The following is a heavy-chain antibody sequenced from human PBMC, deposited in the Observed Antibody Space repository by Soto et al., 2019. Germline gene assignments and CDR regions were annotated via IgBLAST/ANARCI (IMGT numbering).Heavy chain of an antibody. V-gene: IGHV3-33*01. CDR2: IWYDATNK. CDR3: ARDGADYLQLKYYFDY. D-gene: IGHD4-17*01. J-gene: IGHJ4*02. CDR1: GFTFSSYG. Sequence: GGSLGLSCTASGFTFSSYGMHWVRQAPGKGLEWVALIWYDATNKYYAASVKGRFTISRDNSKNTLYLQMNSLRAEDTAVYYCARDGADYLQLKYYFDYWGQGTLVTVSS.